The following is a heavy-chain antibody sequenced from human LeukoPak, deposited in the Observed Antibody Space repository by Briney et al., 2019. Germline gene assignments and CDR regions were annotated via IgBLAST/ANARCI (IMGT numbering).Heavy chain of an antibody. CDR1: GGTFSSYA. CDR3: ARYAYYYDSSGYLGY. D-gene: IGHD3-22*01. Sequence: GASVKVSCKASGGTFSSYAISWVRQAPGQGLEWMGGITPIFGTANYAQKFQGRVTITADESTSTAYMELSSLRSEDTAVYYCARYAYYYDSSGYLGYWGQGTLVTVSS. V-gene: IGHV1-69*13. J-gene: IGHJ4*02. CDR2: ITPIFGTA.